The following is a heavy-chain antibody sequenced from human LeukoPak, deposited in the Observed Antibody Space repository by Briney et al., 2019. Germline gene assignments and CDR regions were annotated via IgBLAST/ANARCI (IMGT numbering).Heavy chain of an antibody. J-gene: IGHJ6*02. CDR1: GGSISNTDSY. Sequence: SETLSLTCTVSGGSISNTDSYWNWIRQPPGKGLEWIGFISYSGNTYSTPSLESRVTISIDTAKNQFSLRLSSVTAADTAVYFCAREIVSSYYYNGMDVWGQGTTVTVSS. V-gene: IGHV4-30-4*01. CDR3: AREIVSSYYYNGMDV. CDR2: ISYSGNT. D-gene: IGHD5/OR15-5a*01.